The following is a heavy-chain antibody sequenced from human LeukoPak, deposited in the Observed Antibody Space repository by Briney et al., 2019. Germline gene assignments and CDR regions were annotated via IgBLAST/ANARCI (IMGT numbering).Heavy chain of an antibody. CDR2: LDREEGET. Sequence: ASVKVSCKVSGYSLSELSMHWVRQAPGKGLEWMGGLDREEGETIYTQKFQGRVTMTEDTSTDTAYMELSSLRSEDTALYYCATGSYYDILTGYHSAGSDHCYYYYMDVWGKGTTVTVSS. CDR3: ATGSYYDILTGYHSAGSDHCYYYYMDV. V-gene: IGHV1-24*01. CDR1: GYSLSELS. D-gene: IGHD3-9*01. J-gene: IGHJ6*03.